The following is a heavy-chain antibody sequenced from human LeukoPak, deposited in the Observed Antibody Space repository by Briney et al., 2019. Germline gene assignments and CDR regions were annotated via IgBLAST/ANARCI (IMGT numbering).Heavy chain of an antibody. Sequence: PGGSLRLSCAASGFTFSSYAMSWVRQAPGEGLEWVSTISGSGGSTDYADSVKGRFTLSRDNSKNTLFLQVNSLRADDTAVYYCAKFHSPGRVTHFYWYFDLWGRGTLVTVSS. CDR3: AKFHSPGRVTHFYWYFDL. CDR2: ISGSGGST. J-gene: IGHJ2*01. D-gene: IGHD2-21*02. CDR1: GFTFSSYA. V-gene: IGHV3-23*01.